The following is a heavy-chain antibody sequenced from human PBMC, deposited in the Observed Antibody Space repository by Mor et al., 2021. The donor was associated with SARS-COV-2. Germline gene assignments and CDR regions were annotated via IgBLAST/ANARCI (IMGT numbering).Heavy chain of an antibody. D-gene: IGHD3-16*01. J-gene: IGHJ5*02. CDR3: ARNDLDFGVGGWFDT. Sequence: NWVRQSPGKALEWLARIDWEDDKKFSTSLKTRLSISKDTSKNQVVLTMTNMDPADTATYYCARNDLDFGVGGWFDTWGQGIL. V-gene: IGHV2-70*11. CDR2: IDWEDDK.